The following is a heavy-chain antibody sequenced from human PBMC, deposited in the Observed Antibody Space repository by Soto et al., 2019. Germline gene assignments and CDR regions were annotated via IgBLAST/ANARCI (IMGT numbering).Heavy chain of an antibody. CDR1: GFTFSDYY. D-gene: IGHD3-10*02. CDR2: ISSSGSTI. J-gene: IGHJ4*02. V-gene: IGHV3-11*01. Sequence: QVQLVESGGGLVKPGGSLRLSCAASGFTFSDYYMSWIRQAPGKGLEWVSYISSSGSTIYYADSVKGRFTISRDNAKNPLDLQKNRLRGGDTAVYYWAGGSPPNTNTNVRGVIDYWGQGTLVTVSS. CDR3: AGGSPPNTNTNVRGVIDY.